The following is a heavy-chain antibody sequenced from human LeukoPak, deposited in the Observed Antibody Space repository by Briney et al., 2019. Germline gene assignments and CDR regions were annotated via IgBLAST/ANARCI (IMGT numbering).Heavy chain of an antibody. CDR2: MNPNSGNT. V-gene: IGHV1-8*01. Sequence: GASVKVSCKASGYTFTSYDINWVRQATGQGLEWMGWMNPNSGNTGYAQKFQGRVTMTRNTSISTAYMELSSLRSEDTAVYYCARDHSDPYSSSSWPDAFDIWGQGTMVTVSS. D-gene: IGHD6-6*01. J-gene: IGHJ3*02. CDR3: ARDHSDPYSSSSWPDAFDI. CDR1: GYTFTSYD.